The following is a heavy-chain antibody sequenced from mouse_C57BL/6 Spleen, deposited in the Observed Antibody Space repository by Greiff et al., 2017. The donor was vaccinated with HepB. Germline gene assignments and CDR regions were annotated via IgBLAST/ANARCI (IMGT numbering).Heavy chain of an antibody. J-gene: IGHJ3*01. CDR3: AREGGIYYDYDEFAY. V-gene: IGHV1-76*01. CDR1: GYTFTDYY. D-gene: IGHD2-4*01. Sequence: VQLQQSGAELVRPGASVKLSCKASGYTFTDYYINWVKQRPGQGLEWIARIYPGSGNTYYNEKFKGKATLTAEKSSSTAYMQLSSLTSEDSAVYFCAREGGIYYDYDEFAYWGQGTLVTVSA. CDR2: IYPGSGNT.